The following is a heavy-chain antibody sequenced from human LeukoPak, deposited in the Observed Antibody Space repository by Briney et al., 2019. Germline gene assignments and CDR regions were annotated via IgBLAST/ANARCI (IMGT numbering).Heavy chain of an antibody. Sequence: QPGGSLRLSCAASGFTFSSYAMTWVRQAPGKGLDWVSTISPSGGSTFYADSVKGRFAVSRDNSRNTLYLQMNTLRAEDTAVYYCSAQPEALAGGLHYWGQGALVTVSS. D-gene: IGHD6-19*01. V-gene: IGHV3-23*01. CDR2: ISPSGGST. CDR3: SAQPEALAGGLHY. CDR1: GFTFSSYA. J-gene: IGHJ4*02.